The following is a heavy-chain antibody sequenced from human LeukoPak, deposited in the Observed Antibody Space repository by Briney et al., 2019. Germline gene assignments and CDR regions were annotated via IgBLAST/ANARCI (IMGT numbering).Heavy chain of an antibody. CDR1: GGSIDNYY. CDR3: ARWHYYGSGSPYYYYAMDV. CDR2: IYTSGSM. Sequence: SETLSLTCTFSGGSIDNYYWNWIRQPAGKGLEWIGRIYTSGSMNYNPSLKSRVTMSVDTSKNQFSLKLSSVTAADTAVYFCARWHYYGSGSPYYYYAMDVWGQGTTVTVSS. J-gene: IGHJ6*02. V-gene: IGHV4-4*07. D-gene: IGHD3-10*01.